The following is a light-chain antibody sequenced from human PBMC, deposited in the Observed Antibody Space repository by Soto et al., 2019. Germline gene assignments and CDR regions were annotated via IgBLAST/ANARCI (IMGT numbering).Light chain of an antibody. Sequence: ALTQHPSLSGSRGRSTTISCTGTSRDICGYDDVSWFQQHPGKAPNPRMSEVNNRPSGVCNRFSGSKSGNTAYLTISVPQVEDEAEYFCFSFTTTSTHVFGTGTKVTVL. CDR3: FSFTTTSTHV. CDR2: EVN. J-gene: IGLJ1*01. V-gene: IGLV2-14*01. CDR1: SRDICGYDD.